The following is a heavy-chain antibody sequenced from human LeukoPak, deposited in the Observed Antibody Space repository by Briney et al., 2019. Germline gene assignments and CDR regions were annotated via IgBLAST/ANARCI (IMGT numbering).Heavy chain of an antibody. D-gene: IGHD3-9*01. CDR2: INPNSGGT. CDR1: GYTFTGYY. J-gene: IGHJ4*02. Sequence: GASVKVSCKASGYTFTGYYMHWVRQAPGQGLEWMGWINPNSGGTNYAQKFQGRVTMTRDTSISTAYMELGRLRSDDTAVYYCARTFTRYFDWLPYYWGQGTLVTVSS. CDR3: ARTFTRYFDWLPYY. V-gene: IGHV1-2*02.